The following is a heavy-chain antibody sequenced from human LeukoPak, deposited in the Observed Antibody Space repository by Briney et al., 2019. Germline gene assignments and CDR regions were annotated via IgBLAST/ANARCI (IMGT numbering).Heavy chain of an antibody. J-gene: IGHJ4*02. D-gene: IGHD6-13*01. CDR1: GYTFTSYG. CDR3: AVDFGYSSSWYEDY. Sequence: ASVKVSCKASGYTFTSYGISWVRQAPGQGLEWMGWISAYNGNTNYAQKLQGRVTMTTDTSTSTAYMELRSLRSDDTAVYYCAVDFGYSSSWYEDYWGRGTLVTVSS. CDR2: ISAYNGNT. V-gene: IGHV1-18*01.